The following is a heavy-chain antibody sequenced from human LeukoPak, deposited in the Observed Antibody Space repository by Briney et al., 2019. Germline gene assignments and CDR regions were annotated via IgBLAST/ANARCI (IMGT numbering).Heavy chain of an antibody. CDR3: TTDRLFFQH. D-gene: IGHD2/OR15-2a*01. V-gene: IGHV3-15*01. Sequence: GGSLRLSCEALGFNISNAWMSWVRETPGKGLEWVGRLKSKADGWTIDFAAPVTDRFTISRDDSKNMMYLQLNSLGTEDSGVYFCTTDRLFFQHWGQGTVVTVS. CDR2: LKSKADGWTI. J-gene: IGHJ1*01. CDR1: GFNISNAW.